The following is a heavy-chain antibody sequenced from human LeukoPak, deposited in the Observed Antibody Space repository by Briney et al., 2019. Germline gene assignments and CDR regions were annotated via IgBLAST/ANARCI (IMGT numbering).Heavy chain of an antibody. CDR3: AKDGSGYDYTPPLFED. CDR1: RFTFSSYG. D-gene: IGHD5-12*01. Sequence: GRSLRLSCAASRFTFSSYGMHWVRQAPGKGLEWVAVISYDGSNKYYADSVKGRFTISRDNSKNTLYLQMNSLRAEDTAVYYCAKDGSGYDYTPPLFEDWGQGTLVTVSS. V-gene: IGHV3-30*18. J-gene: IGHJ4*02. CDR2: ISYDGSNK.